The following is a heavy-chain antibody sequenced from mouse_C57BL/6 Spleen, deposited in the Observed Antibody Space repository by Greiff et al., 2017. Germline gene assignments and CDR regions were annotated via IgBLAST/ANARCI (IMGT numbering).Heavy chain of an antibody. V-gene: IGHV5-16*01. CDR1: GFTFSDYY. J-gene: IGHJ1*03. Sequence: EVQLVESEGGLVQPGSSMKLSCTASGFTFSDYYMAWVRQVPEKGLEWVANINYDGSSTYYLDFLKSRFIISRDNAKNILYLQMSSLKSEDTATYYCAREKEYDYDWYFEVWGTGTTVTVSS. CDR3: AREKEYDYDWYFEV. CDR2: INYDGSST. D-gene: IGHD2-4*01.